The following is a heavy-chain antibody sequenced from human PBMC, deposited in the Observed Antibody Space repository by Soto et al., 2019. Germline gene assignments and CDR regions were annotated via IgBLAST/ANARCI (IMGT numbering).Heavy chain of an antibody. CDR1: GYRFIGHY. Sequence: GASVKVSFKSAGYRFIGHYIHLVRHAPGQGLGWMGWINPNSGSTSLSQKFHGSVTMTRDTSISTAYMDLTRLSSDDTALYYCVREEWGAHNDFWGQGTLVTVSS. J-gene: IGHJ4*02. V-gene: IGHV1-2*04. CDR2: INPNSGST. CDR3: VREEWGAHNDF. D-gene: IGHD3-3*01.